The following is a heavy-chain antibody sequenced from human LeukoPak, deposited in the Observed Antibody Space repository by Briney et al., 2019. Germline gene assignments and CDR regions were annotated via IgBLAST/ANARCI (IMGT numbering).Heavy chain of an antibody. CDR1: GYTFTSYD. D-gene: IGHD2-2*01. CDR3: ASGAVDCSSTSCYPFFGFDWFDS. Sequence: GASVKVSCKASGYTFTSYDNNWVRQATGQGLEWTGWMNPNSGNTGYAQKFQGKDTMTRNTSTSTAYMELSSLRSEDTAVYYCASGAVDCSSTSCYPFFGFDWFDSWGQGTLVTVSS. J-gene: IGHJ5*01. V-gene: IGHV1-8*01. CDR2: MNPNSGNT.